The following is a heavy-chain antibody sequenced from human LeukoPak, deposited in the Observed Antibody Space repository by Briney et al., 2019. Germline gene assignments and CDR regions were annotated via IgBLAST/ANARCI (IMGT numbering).Heavy chain of an antibody. CDR3: AREMANPIVGATKAFDY. V-gene: IGHV3-30*14. Sequence: GGSLRLSCAASGFTFSSYAMHWVRQAPGKGLEWVAVISYDGSNKYYADSVKGRFTISRDNSKNTLYLQMNSLRAEDTAVYYCAREMANPIVGATKAFDYWGQGTLVTVSS. D-gene: IGHD1-26*01. J-gene: IGHJ4*02. CDR1: GFTFSSYA. CDR2: ISYDGSNK.